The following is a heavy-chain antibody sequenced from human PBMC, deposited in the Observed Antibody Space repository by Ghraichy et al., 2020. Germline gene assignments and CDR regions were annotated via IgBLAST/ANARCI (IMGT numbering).Heavy chain of an antibody. Sequence: GSLRLSCAASGSTFSDAWMNWVRQAPGKGLEWVGRIKSATDGATTDYAAPVKGRFTISRDDSKNTVFLQMNTLKTDDTGVYYCTTERGPFDYWGQGTLVTVSS. CDR3: TTERGPFDY. CDR1: GSTFSDAW. CDR2: IKSATDGATT. J-gene: IGHJ4*02. V-gene: IGHV3-15*01.